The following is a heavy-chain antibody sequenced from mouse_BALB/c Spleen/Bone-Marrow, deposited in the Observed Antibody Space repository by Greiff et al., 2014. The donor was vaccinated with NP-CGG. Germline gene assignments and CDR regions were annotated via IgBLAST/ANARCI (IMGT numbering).Heavy chain of an antibody. V-gene: IGHV1-4*01. CDR2: INPSSGYA. CDR3: TRITTVVSYFDV. J-gene: IGHJ1*03. CDR1: GYTFTTYT. D-gene: IGHD1-1*01. Sequence: QVQLQQSGAELARPGASVKMSCKASGYTFTTYTIHWVKQRPGQGLEWIGYINPSSGYANYNQNFKDKATLTADKSSSTAYMQLSSLTSEDSAVYYCTRITTVVSYFDVWGTGTTVTVSS.